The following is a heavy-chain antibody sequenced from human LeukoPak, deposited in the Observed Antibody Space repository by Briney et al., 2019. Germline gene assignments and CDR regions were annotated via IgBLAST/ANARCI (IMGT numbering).Heavy chain of an antibody. V-gene: IGHV4-34*01. CDR1: GGSFSGYY. CDR2: INHSGST. J-gene: IGHJ4*02. CDR3: ARGTAVAGIDY. D-gene: IGHD6-19*01. Sequence: PSETLSLTCAVYGGSFSGYYWSWIRGPPGKGLEWIGEINHSGSTNYNPSLKSRVTISVDTSKNQFSLKLSSVTAADTAVYYCARGTAVAGIDYWGQGTLVTVSS.